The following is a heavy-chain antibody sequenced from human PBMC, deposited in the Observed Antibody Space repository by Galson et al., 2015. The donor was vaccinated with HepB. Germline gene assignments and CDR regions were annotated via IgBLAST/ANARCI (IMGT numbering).Heavy chain of an antibody. D-gene: IGHD3-3*01. CDR2: MNPNSGNT. Sequence: SVKVSCKASGYTFTSYDINWERQATGQGLEWMGWMNPNSGNTGYAQKFQGRVTMTRNTSISTAYMELSSLRSEDTAVYCCARDWGFLEWPRGPNYYYYGMDVWGQGTTVTVSS. CDR1: GYTFTSYD. J-gene: IGHJ6*02. CDR3: ARDWGFLEWPRGPNYYYYGMDV. V-gene: IGHV1-8*01.